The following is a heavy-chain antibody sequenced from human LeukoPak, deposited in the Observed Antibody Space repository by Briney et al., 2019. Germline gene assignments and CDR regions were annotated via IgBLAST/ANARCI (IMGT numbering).Heavy chain of an antibody. V-gene: IGHV4-39*07. CDR2: IYYSGST. Sequence: PSETLSLTCTVSGGSISSSSYYWGWIRQPPGKGLEWIVSIYYSGSTYYNPSLKSRVTISIDTSKNQFSLKQSSVTAADTAVYYCARGDWGSPDYYYMDVRGKGTTVTISS. CDR1: GGSISSSSYY. J-gene: IGHJ6*03. D-gene: IGHD7-27*01. CDR3: ARGDWGSPDYYYMDV.